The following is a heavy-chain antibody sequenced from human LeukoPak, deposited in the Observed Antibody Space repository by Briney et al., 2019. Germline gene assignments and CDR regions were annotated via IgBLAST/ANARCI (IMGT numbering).Heavy chain of an antibody. CDR1: GGSITGYS. V-gene: IGHV4-59*01. CDR3: ARANSYDSSGHYYEFDY. CDR2: IYYNGDT. J-gene: IGHJ4*02. D-gene: IGHD3-22*01. Sequence: SQTLSLTCSVSGGSITGYSWSWIRQTPGKGLEWIGYIYYNGDTHYNPSLNSRLSMSVDTPNKQFSLNLRSVTAADTAVYYCARANSYDSSGHYYEFDYWGQGTLVTVSS.